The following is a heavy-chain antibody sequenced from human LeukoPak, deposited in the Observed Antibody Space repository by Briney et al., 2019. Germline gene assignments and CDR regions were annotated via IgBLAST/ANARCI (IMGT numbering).Heavy chain of an antibody. CDR3: ARTAMASFDY. CDR1: GFTFSSYS. J-gene: IGHJ4*02. Sequence: GGSVRLSCAASGFTFSSYSMNWVHQAPGKGLEWVSYISSSSSTIYYADSVKGRFTISRDNAKNSLYLQMNSLRAEDTAVYYCARTAMASFDYWGQGTLVTVSS. CDR2: ISSSSSTI. V-gene: IGHV3-48*01. D-gene: IGHD5-18*01.